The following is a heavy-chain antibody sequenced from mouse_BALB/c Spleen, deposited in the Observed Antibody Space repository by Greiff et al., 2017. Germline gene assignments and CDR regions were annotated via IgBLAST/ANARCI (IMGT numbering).Heavy chain of an antibody. D-gene: IGHD2-4*01. Sequence: VKLMESGPGLVAPSQSLSITCTVSGFSLTSYGVHWVRQPPGKGLEWLGVIWAGGSTNYNSALMSRLSISKDNSKSQVFLKMNSLQTDDTAMYYCARVRDYDGDYYAMDYWGQGTSVTVSS. V-gene: IGHV2-9*02. CDR2: IWAGGST. J-gene: IGHJ4*01. CDR1: GFSLTSYG. CDR3: ARVRDYDGDYYAMDY.